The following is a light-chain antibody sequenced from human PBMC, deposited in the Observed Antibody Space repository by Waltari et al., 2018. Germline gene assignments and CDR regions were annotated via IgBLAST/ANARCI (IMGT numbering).Light chain of an antibody. CDR3: QQYNTYPFT. J-gene: IGKJ2*01. Sequence: DIQMTQSPSTLSASIGDRVTITCRASQRISNWLAWYQPIPGKAPKLLLFMASSLETGVPSTFRGSGSGTESALNISMLQPGDFATYYCQQYNTYPFTFGLGTKLESK. CDR2: MAS. V-gene: IGKV1-5*03. CDR1: QRISNW.